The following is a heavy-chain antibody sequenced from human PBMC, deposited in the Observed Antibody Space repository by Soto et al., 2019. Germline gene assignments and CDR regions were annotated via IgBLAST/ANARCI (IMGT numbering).Heavy chain of an antibody. J-gene: IGHJ4*02. CDR3: ARHRAVAGLDY. V-gene: IGHV4-39*01. Sequence: SETLSLTCDVFGDSVNSDNYYWTWIRQPPGKDLEWIGNIYFSGSTYYNPSLNSRVTLSIDTSKNHFSLKLTSVTAADTAMYYCARHRAVAGLDYWGQGTLVTV. CDR1: GDSVNSDNYY. D-gene: IGHD6-19*01. CDR2: IYFSGST.